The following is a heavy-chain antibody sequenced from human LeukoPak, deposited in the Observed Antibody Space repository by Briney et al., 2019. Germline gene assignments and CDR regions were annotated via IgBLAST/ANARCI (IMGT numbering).Heavy chain of an antibody. J-gene: IGHJ4*02. CDR1: GFTFGDYA. Sequence: PGGSLRLSCTASGFTFGDYAMSWVRQAPGKGLEWVGFIRSKAYGGTTEYAASVKGRFTISRDDSKSIAYLQMNSLKTEDTAVYYCTTGRAGRVLDYWGQGTLVTVSS. CDR2: IRSKAYGGTT. CDR3: TTGRAGRVLDY. D-gene: IGHD1-1*01. V-gene: IGHV3-49*04.